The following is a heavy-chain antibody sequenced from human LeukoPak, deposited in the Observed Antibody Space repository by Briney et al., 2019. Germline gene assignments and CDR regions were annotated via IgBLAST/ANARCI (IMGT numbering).Heavy chain of an antibody. V-gene: IGHV4-39*01. CDR2: IHSSGNT. D-gene: IGHD4/OR15-4a*01. CDR3: GRHNGAGCYPVRY. Sequence: PSETLSLTCTVSGDSISSSVYYWVWIRQPPGKGLEWIATIHSSGNTYYKPSLKSRVTISVDTSKNQFSLKLTSVTAADTAAYYCGRHNGAGCYPVRYWGQGTLVTVSS. CDR1: GDSISSSVYY. J-gene: IGHJ4*02.